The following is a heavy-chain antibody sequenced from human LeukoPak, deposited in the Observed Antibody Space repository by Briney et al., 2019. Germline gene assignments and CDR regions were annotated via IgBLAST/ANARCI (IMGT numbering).Heavy chain of an antibody. CDR3: ANDLGWIQLNLG. CDR2: ISGHGDIT. D-gene: IGHD5-18*01. V-gene: IGHV3-23*01. Sequence: GGSLRLSCAASGFIFRHYGMNWVRQAPGKGLEWVSGISGHGDITYYADSVKGRFTISRDNSRNTVYLQMNSLRAEDTAVYYCANDLGWIQLNLGRGQGTLVTVSS. J-gene: IGHJ4*02. CDR1: GFIFRHYG.